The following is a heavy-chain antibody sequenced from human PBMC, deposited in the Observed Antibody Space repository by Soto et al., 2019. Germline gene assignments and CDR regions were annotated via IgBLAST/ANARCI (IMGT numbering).Heavy chain of an antibody. CDR3: ARGRPNYFYYGLGV. Sequence: SETLSLTCTVSGGSIKSDYYWAWVRQFPGGGLQWMGYKYYSGATDSDPSLERRVSFSVDMSKNQFSLNLTSVTVADTAVYYCARGRPNYFYYGLGVWGQGIPVTVSS. CDR2: KYYSGAT. CDR1: GGSIKSDYY. V-gene: IGHV4-30-4*01. J-gene: IGHJ6*02.